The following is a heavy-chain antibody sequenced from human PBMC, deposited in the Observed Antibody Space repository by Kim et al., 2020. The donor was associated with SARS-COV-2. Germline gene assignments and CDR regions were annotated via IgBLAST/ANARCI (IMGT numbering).Heavy chain of an antibody. V-gene: IGHV1-18*01. Sequence: ASVKVSCKASGYTFMMYGISWVRQAPGQGLEWMGWISGYDGHTNYAQKLQGRVIMTTDTSASTAYLELTSLRSDDTAVYYCARVRDSSGWYPTSSVIDFWGQGTLVTVSS. CDR2: ISGYDGHT. D-gene: IGHD6-19*01. J-gene: IGHJ4*02. CDR3: ARVRDSSGWYPTSSVIDF. CDR1: GYTFMMYG.